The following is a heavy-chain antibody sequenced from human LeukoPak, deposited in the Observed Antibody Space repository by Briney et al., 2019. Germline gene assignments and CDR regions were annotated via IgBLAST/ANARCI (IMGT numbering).Heavy chain of an antibody. Sequence: ASVKVSCKASGYTFTSYAMNWVRQAPGQGLEWMGWINTNTGNPTYAQGFTGRFIFSLDTSVSTAYLQISSLEAEDTAVYYCARTWDTAMAKYYFDYWGQGTLVTVSS. J-gene: IGHJ4*02. CDR2: INTNTGNP. CDR3: ARTWDTAMAKYYFDY. D-gene: IGHD5-18*01. V-gene: IGHV7-4-1*02. CDR1: GYTFTSYA.